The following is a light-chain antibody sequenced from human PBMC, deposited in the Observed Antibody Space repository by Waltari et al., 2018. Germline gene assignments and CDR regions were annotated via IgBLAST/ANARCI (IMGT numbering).Light chain of an antibody. CDR2: KTS. CDR1: FVTTDW. J-gene: IGKJ1*01. CDR3: LQYYTHWT. Sequence: DIQMTQSPSTLSAAVGHTVTITCRVRFVTTDWLAWYQQKPGKAPKLLIFKTSTLENGVPSRFSGSRSGTEFTLTISGLQPEDFATYFCLQYYTHWTFGQGTTVEIK. V-gene: IGKV1-5*03.